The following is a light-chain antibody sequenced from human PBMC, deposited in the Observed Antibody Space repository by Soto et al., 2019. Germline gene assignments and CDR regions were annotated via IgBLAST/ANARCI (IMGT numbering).Light chain of an antibody. CDR1: SFNIGADYD. V-gene: IGLV1-40*01. CDR2: GNS. CDR3: QSYDSRLSGSV. Sequence: QSVLTQPPSVSGAPGQRVTISCTGSSFNIGADYDVHWYQQLPGTAPKLLIYGNSNRPSGVPDRFSGSKSGTSASLAITGLQAEDEADYYCQSYDSRLSGSVFGGGTQLTVL. J-gene: IGLJ3*02.